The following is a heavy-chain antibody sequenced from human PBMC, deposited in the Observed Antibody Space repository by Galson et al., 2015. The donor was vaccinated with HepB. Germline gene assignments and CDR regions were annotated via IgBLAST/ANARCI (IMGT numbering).Heavy chain of an antibody. V-gene: IGHV3-7*01. CDR1: GFTFSSYA. CDR2: INQDETVK. D-gene: IGHD2-15*01. CDR3: ARVGGAASPTWYFDL. J-gene: IGHJ2*01. Sequence: SLRLSCAASGFTFSSYAMSWVRQAPGKGLEWVANINQDETVKDYVDSVKGRLTISRDNAKKSLYLQMNSLRADDTAVYYCARVGGAASPTWYFDLWGRGTLVTVSS.